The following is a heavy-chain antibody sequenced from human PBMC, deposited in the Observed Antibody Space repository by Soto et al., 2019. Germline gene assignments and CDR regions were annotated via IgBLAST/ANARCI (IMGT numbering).Heavy chain of an antibody. CDR1: GYSISSSNW. CDR2: IYYSGST. V-gene: IGHV4-28*01. D-gene: IGHD4-17*01. CDR3: ARKNGVLDAFDI. J-gene: IGHJ3*02. Sequence: QVQLQESGPGLVKPSDTLSLTCAVSGYSISSSNWWGWIQQPPGKGLEWIGYIYYSGSTYYNPSLKIRVXXXVXXSKNQFSLKLSSVTAVDTAVYYCARKNGVLDAFDIWGRGTMVTVSS.